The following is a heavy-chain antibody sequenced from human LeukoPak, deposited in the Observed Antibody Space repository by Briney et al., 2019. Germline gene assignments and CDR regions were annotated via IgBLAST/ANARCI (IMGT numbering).Heavy chain of an antibody. J-gene: IGHJ5*02. D-gene: IGHD3-3*01. V-gene: IGHV4-38-2*02. CDR2: IYHSGST. CDR1: GYSISSGYY. CDR3: AREDRHGTSGVVGFDP. Sequence: SETLSLTCTVSGYSISSGYYWGWIRQPPGKGLEWIGSIYHSGSTYYNPSLKSRVTISVDTSKNQFSLKLSSVTAADTAVYYCAREDRHGTSGVVGFDPWGQGTLVTVSS.